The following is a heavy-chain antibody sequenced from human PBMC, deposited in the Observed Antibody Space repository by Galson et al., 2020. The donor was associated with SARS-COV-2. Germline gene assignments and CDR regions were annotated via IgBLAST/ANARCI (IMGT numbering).Heavy chain of an antibody. V-gene: IGHV1-46*01. D-gene: IGHD2-21*01. Sequence: ASVTVSCKTSGYTFTSYYIHWVRQAPGQGLAWVGIINPRDDITHYAHKFQGRVTMTRDTSTSTVHMELSSLRPEDTAVYYCAGDWGDASSSVFDCWGRGILVAVAP. J-gene: IGHJ4*02. CDR1: GYTFTSYY. CDR3: AGDWGDASSSVFDC. CDR2: INPRDDIT.